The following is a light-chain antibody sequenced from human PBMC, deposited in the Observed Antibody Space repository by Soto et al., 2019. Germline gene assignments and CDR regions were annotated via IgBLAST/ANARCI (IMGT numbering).Light chain of an antibody. CDR1: SSDVGGYNY. CDR3: SSFTCTNTVL. V-gene: IGLV2-14*01. Sequence: QLVLTQPASVSGSPGQSITISCTGTSSDVGGYNYVSWYQQHPGKAPKLMIYNVSNRPSGVSNRFSGSKSGNTASLTISGLQAEDEGHYYCSSFTCTNTVLFGGGTKLTVL. CDR2: NVS. J-gene: IGLJ2*01.